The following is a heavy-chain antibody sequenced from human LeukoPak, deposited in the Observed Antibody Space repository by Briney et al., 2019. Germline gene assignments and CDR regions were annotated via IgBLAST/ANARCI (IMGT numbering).Heavy chain of an antibody. CDR1: GFTFSNYN. Sequence: QPGGSLRLSCAASGFTFSNYNMNWVRQAPGKGLEWVSYISSDGYTIFYADSVQGRFTISRDNAKNSLFLQMNSLRAEDTAMYYCARPYCSSTSCQTFDDWGQGTLVTVSS. CDR3: ARPYCSSTSCQTFDD. J-gene: IGHJ4*02. D-gene: IGHD2-2*01. V-gene: IGHV3-48*01. CDR2: ISSDGYTI.